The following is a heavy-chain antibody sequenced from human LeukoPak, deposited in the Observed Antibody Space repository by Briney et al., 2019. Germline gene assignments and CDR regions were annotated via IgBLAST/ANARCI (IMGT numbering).Heavy chain of an antibody. CDR1: GFTVSSNY. D-gene: IGHD3-22*01. J-gene: IGHJ4*02. Sequence: HPGGSLRLSCAASGFTVSSNYMTWVRQAPGKGLEWVSVIYSGGSTYYADSVKGRFTISRDNSNNTLYLHMDSLRAEDTAVYYCARDGYDSSDIIDYWGQGTLVTVSS. CDR3: ARDGYDSSDIIDY. CDR2: IYSGGST. V-gene: IGHV3-66*01.